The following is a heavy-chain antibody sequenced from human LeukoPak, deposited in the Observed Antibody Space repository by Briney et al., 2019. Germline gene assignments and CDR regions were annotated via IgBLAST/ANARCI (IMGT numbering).Heavy chain of an antibody. CDR2: IYYSGNT. Sequence: GSLRLSCTASGFTFINYSMNWVRQPPGKGLEWIGSIYYSGNTYYNASLKSQVSISIDTSKNQFSLRLTSVTAADTAVHYCARQTGSGLFILPGGQGTLVTVSS. J-gene: IGHJ4*02. CDR1: GFTFINYS. V-gene: IGHV4-39*01. CDR3: ARQTGSGLFILP. D-gene: IGHD3/OR15-3a*01.